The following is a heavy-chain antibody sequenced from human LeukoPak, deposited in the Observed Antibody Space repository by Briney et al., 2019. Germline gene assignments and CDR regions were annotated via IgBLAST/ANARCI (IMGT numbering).Heavy chain of an antibody. J-gene: IGHJ4*02. D-gene: IGHD4-23*01. CDR1: GFTFSSYW. CDR3: AKDWGDYGGNFHSGY. V-gene: IGHV3-74*01. CDR2: INSDGSST. Sequence: GGSLRLSCAASGFTFSSYWMHWVRQAPGKGLVWVSRINSDGSSTSYADSVKGRFTISRDNSKNTLYLQMNSLRAEDTAVYYCAKDWGDYGGNFHSGYWGQGTLVTVSS.